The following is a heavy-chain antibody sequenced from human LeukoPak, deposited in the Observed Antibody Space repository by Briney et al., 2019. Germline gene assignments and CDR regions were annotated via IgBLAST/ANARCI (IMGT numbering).Heavy chain of an antibody. J-gene: IGHJ5*02. V-gene: IGHV4-38-2*02. CDR3: AREGTYYYGSGSYEFDP. CDR2: IYHSGST. Sequence: SETLSLTCTVSGYSISSGYYWGWIRQPPGKGLEWIGSIYHSGSTYYNPSLKSRVTISVDTSKNQFSLKLSSVTAADPAVYYCAREGTYYYGSGSYEFDPWGQGTLVTVSS. CDR1: GYSISSGYY. D-gene: IGHD3-10*01.